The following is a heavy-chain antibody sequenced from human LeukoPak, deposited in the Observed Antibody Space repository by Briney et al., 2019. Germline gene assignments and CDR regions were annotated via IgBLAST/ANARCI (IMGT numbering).Heavy chain of an antibody. V-gene: IGHV1-18*01. CDR2: ISAYNGNT. D-gene: IGHD3-10*01. CDR1: GYTFTSYG. Sequence: ASVKVSCKASGYTFTSYGISWVRQAPGQGLEWMGWISAYNGNTNYAQKLQGRVTMTTDTSTSTAYMEPGSLRSDDTAVYYCAREGYYGSGSYYMDYWGQGTLVTVSS. J-gene: IGHJ4*02. CDR3: AREGYYGSGSYYMDY.